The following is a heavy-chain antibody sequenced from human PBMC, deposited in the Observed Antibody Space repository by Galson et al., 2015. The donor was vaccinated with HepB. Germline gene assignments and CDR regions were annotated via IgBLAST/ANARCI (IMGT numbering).Heavy chain of an antibody. Sequence: CKASGYTFTSYAMNWVRQAPGQGLEWMGWINTNTGNPTYAQGFTGRFVFSLDTSVSTAYLQISSLKAEDTAVYYCARGGGWLVHLYYFDYWGQGTLVTVSS. J-gene: IGHJ4*02. CDR3: ARGGGWLVHLYYFDY. CDR1: GYTFTSYA. V-gene: IGHV7-4-1*02. D-gene: IGHD6-19*01. CDR2: INTNTGNP.